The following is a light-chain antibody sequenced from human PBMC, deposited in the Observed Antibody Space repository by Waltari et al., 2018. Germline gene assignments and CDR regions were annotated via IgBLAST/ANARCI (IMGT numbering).Light chain of an antibody. J-gene: IGKJ4*01. CDR1: QSLLHSNGYNY. Sequence: DIVMTQSPLSLPVTPGEPASISCRSSQSLLHSNGYNYLDWYLQTPGQSPQLLSYLGSNRGSGVPDRFSGSGSGTDFTLKISRVEAEDVGVYYCMQALQTPLTFGGGTKVEIK. V-gene: IGKV2-28*01. CDR3: MQALQTPLT. CDR2: LGS.